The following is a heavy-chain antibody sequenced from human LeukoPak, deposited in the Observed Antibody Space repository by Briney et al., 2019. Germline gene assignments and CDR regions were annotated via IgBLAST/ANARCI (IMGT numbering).Heavy chain of an antibody. D-gene: IGHD3-22*01. CDR1: GGSISSGGYY. Sequence: SQTLSLTCTVSGGSISSGGYYWSWIRQHPGKGLEWIGYIYYSGSTYYNLSLKSRVTISVDTSKNQFSLKLSSVTAADTAVYYCARGPYYYDSSGYLYYGMDVWGQGTTVTVSS. J-gene: IGHJ6*02. CDR3: ARGPYYYDSSGYLYYGMDV. V-gene: IGHV4-31*03. CDR2: IYYSGST.